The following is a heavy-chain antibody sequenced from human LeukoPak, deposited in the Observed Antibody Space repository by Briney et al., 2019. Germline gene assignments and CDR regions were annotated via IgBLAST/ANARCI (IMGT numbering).Heavy chain of an antibody. CDR3: ARLMVRGIIDFDY. CDR2: ITSVGGTI. D-gene: IGHD3-10*01. Sequence: VGSLRLSCAASGFTFSSYSMNWVRQAPGKGLEWVSYITSVGGTISYADSVKGRFTISRDNAKNSLYLQMDSPRDEDTAVYYCARLMVRGIIDFDYWGQGALVISSS. CDR1: GFTFSSYS. J-gene: IGHJ4*02. V-gene: IGHV3-48*02.